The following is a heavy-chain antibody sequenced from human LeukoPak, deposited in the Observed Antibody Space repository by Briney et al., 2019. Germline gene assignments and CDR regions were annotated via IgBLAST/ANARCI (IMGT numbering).Heavy chain of an antibody. CDR3: ARGPNGSSFDY. CDR1: GGSFSGYY. V-gene: IGHV4-34*01. CDR2: INHSGST. Sequence: SETLSLTCAVYGGSFSGYYWSWIRQPPGKGLEWIGEINHSGSTNYNPSLKSRVTISVDTSKNQFSLKLSSVTAADTAVYYCARGPNGSSFDYWGQGTLVTVSS. D-gene: IGHD6-6*01. J-gene: IGHJ4*02.